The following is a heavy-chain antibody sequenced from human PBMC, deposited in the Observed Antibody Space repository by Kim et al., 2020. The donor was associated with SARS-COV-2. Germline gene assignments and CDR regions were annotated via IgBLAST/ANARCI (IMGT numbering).Heavy chain of an antibody. D-gene: IGHD6-13*01. V-gene: IGHV4-34*01. J-gene: IGHJ5*02. CDR2: INHSGST. CDR1: GGSFSGYY. CDR3: ARKGPSLQQLVTGGVRWFDP. Sequence: SETLSLTCAVYGGSFSGYYWSWIRQPPGKGLEWIGEINHSGSTNYNPSLKSRVTISVDTSKNQFSLKLSSVTAADTAVYYCARKGPSLQQLVTGGVRWFDPWGQGTLVTVSS.